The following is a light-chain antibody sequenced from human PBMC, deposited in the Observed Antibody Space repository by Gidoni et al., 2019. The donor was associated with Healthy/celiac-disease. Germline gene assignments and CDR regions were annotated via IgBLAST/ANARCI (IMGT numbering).Light chain of an antibody. Sequence: SSELTQDPAVSVALGQTVRITCQGDSHRSYYASWYQQKPGQAPVLCIYGKNNRPSGIPDRFSGSSSGNTASLTITGAQAEDEADYYCNSRDSSGNHWVFGGGTKLTVL. V-gene: IGLV3-19*01. CDR2: GKN. CDR3: NSRDSSGNHWV. J-gene: IGLJ3*02. CDR1: SHRSYY.